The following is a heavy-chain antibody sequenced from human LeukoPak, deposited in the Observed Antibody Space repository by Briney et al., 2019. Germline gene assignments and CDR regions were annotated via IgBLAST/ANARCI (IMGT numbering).Heavy chain of an antibody. CDR2: VYYRGST. V-gene: IGHV4-39*07. Sequence: KPSETLSLTCTVSGGSISSSSYYWGWIRQPPGKGLEWIGSVYYRGSTYYNASLKSRVTISVDTSKNQFSLRLSSVTAADTAVFYCARVQTAVYYYYMGVWGKETKVTV. CDR3: ARVQTAVYYYYMGV. CDR1: GGSISSSSYY. J-gene: IGHJ6*03.